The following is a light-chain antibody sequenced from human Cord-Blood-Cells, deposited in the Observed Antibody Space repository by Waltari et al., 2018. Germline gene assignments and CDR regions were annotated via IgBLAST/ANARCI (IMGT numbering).Light chain of an antibody. V-gene: IGLV6-57*02. Sequence: NFMLTQPPSVSESPGKPVTIPCNGSSGSLPSHHVQGAQPRPGIAPTTVIYEDNQRHSGVPDRFSGSIDSSSNSASLTISGLKTEDEADYYCQSYDSSNHWVFGGGTKLTVL. CDR3: QSYDSSNHWV. J-gene: IGLJ3*02. CDR1: SGSLPSHH. CDR2: EDN.